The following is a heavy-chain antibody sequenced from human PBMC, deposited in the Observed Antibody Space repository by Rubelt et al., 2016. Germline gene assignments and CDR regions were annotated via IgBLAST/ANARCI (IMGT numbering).Heavy chain of an antibody. CDR2: INHSGST. D-gene: IGHD2-8*01. Sequence: QVQLQQWGAGLLKPSETLSLTCAVYGGSFSGYYWSWIRQPPGKGLEWIGEINHSGSTNYNPSLKSRVTISVDTSKNQFSLKLSSGTAADTAVYYCARARPNVGVDPWGQGTLVTVSS. CDR1: GGSFSGYY. J-gene: IGHJ5*02. V-gene: IGHV4-34*01. CDR3: ARARPNVGVDP.